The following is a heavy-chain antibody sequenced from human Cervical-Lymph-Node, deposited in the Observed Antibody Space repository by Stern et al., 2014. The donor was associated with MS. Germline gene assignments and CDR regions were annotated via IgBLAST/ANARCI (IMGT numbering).Heavy chain of an antibody. CDR3: AGGQFDSSGYYAFPY. Sequence: QVQLQESGQGLVKPSQTLSLTCTVSGGSISSGGYYWNWIRQESGKGLEWIGYIYYSGTTYYNPSLQSRVSISADTSKNLFSLKLTSVTAADTAVYYCAGGQFDSSGYYAFPYWGQGALVTVSS. CDR2: IYYSGTT. CDR1: GGSISSGGYY. V-gene: IGHV4-31*03. J-gene: IGHJ4*02. D-gene: IGHD3-22*01.